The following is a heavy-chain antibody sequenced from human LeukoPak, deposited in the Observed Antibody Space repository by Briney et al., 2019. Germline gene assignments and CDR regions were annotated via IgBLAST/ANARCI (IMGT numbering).Heavy chain of an antibody. CDR3: ARGRFWSGHYLFDI. CDR2: IYYSGST. D-gene: IGHD3-3*01. CDR1: GGSISSYY. J-gene: IGHJ3*02. Sequence: SETLSLTCTVSGGSISSYYWSWIRQPPGKGLEWIGYIYYSGSTNYNPSLKSRVTISVDTSKNQFSLKLSSVTAADTAVYYCARGRFWSGHYLFDIWGQGTMVTVSS. V-gene: IGHV4-59*01.